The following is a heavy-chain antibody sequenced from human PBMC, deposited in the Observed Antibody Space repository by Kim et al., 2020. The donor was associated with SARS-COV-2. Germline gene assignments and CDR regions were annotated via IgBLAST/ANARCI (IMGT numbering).Heavy chain of an antibody. CDR2: MNPNIGNT. V-gene: IGHV1-8*01. Sequence: ASVKVSCKASGYTFTSYDINWVRQATGQGLEWMGWMNPNIGNTGYAQKFQGRVTMTRNTSISTAYMELSSLRSEDTAVYYCARGVPFYGGYVEGFAPWGQETLDTVSS. CDR3: ARGVPFYGGYVEGFAP. CDR1: GYTFTSYD. J-gene: IGHJ5*02. D-gene: IGHD4-17*01.